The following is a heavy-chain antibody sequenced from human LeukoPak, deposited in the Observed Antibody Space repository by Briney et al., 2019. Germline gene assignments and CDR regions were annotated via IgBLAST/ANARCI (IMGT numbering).Heavy chain of an antibody. D-gene: IGHD3-16*01. J-gene: IGHJ4*02. Sequence: ASVKVSCKASGYTFTSYDINWVRQATGQGLEWMGWMNPNSGNTGYAQKFQGRVTITTDTSTSTAYMELRSLRSDDTAVYYCARWYDYVWGSFPYRYYFDYWGQGTLVTVSS. V-gene: IGHV1-8*03. CDR2: MNPNSGNT. CDR3: ARWYDYVWGSFPYRYYFDY. CDR1: GYTFTSYD.